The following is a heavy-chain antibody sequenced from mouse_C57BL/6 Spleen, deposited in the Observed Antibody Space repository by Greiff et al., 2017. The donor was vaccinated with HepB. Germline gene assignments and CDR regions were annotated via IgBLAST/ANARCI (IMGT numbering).Heavy chain of an antibody. D-gene: IGHD1-1*01. CDR1: GYTFTDYE. Sequence: VKLQESGAELVRPGASVTLSCKASGYTFTDYEMHWVKQTPVHGLEWFGAIDPETGGTASNQKFKGKAILTADKSSSTAYMELRSQTSEDSAGYYCTREGTTVVATPYYFDYWGQGTTLTVSS. J-gene: IGHJ2*01. CDR2: IDPETGGT. V-gene: IGHV1-15*01. CDR3: TREGTTVVATPYYFDY.